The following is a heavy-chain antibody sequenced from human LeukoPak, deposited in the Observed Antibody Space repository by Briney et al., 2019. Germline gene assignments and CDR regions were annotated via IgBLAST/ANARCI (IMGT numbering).Heavy chain of an antibody. Sequence: SQTLSLTCAISGDSVSSNSAAWTWIRQSPSRGLEWLGRTYYRSKWYNDYAVSVKSRITINPDTSKNQFSLQLNSVTPEDTAVYYCARGLRMTTVTTYGGFDYWGQGTLVTVSS. V-gene: IGHV6-1*01. D-gene: IGHD4-17*01. CDR1: GDSVSSNSAA. CDR3: ARGLRMTTVTTYGGFDY. J-gene: IGHJ4*02. CDR2: TYYRSKWYN.